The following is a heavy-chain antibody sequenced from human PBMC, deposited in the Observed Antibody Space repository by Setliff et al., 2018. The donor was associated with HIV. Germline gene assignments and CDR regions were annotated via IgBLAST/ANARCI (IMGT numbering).Heavy chain of an antibody. CDR1: GASFSGYY. CDR3: ARWPPHRSSDYDQEYYFDY. V-gene: IGHV4-34*01. J-gene: IGHJ4*02. D-gene: IGHD3-22*01. CDR2: IYHSGST. Sequence: SETLSLTCAVYGASFSGYYWAWIRQSPGTGLEWIGNIYHSGSTYYSPSLKSRVTISVDTSKNQFSLKLSSVTAADTAVYYCARWPPHRSSDYDQEYYFDYWGQGTLVTVSS.